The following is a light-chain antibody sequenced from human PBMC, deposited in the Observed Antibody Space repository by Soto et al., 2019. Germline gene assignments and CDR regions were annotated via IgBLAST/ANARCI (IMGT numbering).Light chain of an antibody. Sequence: EVVLTQSPGTLSLSPGQRATLSCRASQSVSSTYLAWNQQKPGQAPRLLIYGASSRATGIPDRFSGSGSGTDFTLTISRLEPEDFAVYYCQQHGSSPYTFGQGTKLEIK. CDR2: GAS. CDR3: QQHGSSPYT. J-gene: IGKJ2*01. V-gene: IGKV3-20*01. CDR1: QSVSSTY.